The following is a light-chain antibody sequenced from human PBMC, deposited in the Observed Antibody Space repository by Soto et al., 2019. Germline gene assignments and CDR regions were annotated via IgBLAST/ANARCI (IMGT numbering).Light chain of an antibody. CDR1: SSDVGGYNS. J-gene: IGLJ1*01. CDR3: SSYTSSSTLV. CDR2: DVS. Sequence: QSALTQPASVSGSPGQSITISCTGTSSDVGGYNSVSWYQQHPGKAPKLMIYDVSNRPSGVSNRFSGSKSGNRASLTISGLQAEDEADYYCSSYTSSSTLVFGTGTKVTVL. V-gene: IGLV2-14*01.